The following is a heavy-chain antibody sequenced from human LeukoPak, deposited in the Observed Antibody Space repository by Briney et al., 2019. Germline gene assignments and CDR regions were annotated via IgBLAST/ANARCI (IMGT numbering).Heavy chain of an antibody. D-gene: IGHD3-3*01. V-gene: IGHV3-30*02. J-gene: IGHJ4*02. CDR1: GFTFSSNG. CDR2: IQYDGSKK. CDR3: ARDSNSDFWSGYYTNYFDY. Sequence: GGSLRLSCVASGFTFSSNGMHWVRQAPGKGLEWVTFIQYDGSKKYYADSVKGRFTISRDNSKNTLYLQMNSLRTEDTAVYYCARDSNSDFWSGYYTNYFDYWGQGTLVTVSS.